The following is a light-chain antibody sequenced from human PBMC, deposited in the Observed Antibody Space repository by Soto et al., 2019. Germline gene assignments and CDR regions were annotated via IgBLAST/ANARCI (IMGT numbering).Light chain of an antibody. V-gene: IGLV4-69*01. J-gene: IGLJ3*02. CDR2: LNSDGSH. CDR1: SGHSSYA. Sequence: QPVLTQSPSASASLGASVKLTCTLSSGHSSYAIAWHQQQPEKDPRYLMKLNSDGSHSKGDGIPDRFSGSSSGAERYLTISSLQSEDEADYYCQTWGTGIHVFGGGTKLTVL. CDR3: QTWGTGIHV.